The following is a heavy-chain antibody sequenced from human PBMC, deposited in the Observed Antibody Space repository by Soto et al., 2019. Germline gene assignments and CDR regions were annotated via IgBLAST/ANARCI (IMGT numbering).Heavy chain of an antibody. Sequence: LSLTCGVYGGSFNGYYLTWIRRRPGKGLEWIGDINHSGSTNYNPSLKSRVTISVDTSKNQFSLKLSSVTAADTAVYYCARHYRQYVDYGFDYWGQGTLVTVSS. V-gene: IGHV4-34*01. CDR2: INHSGST. CDR3: ARHYRQYVDYGFDY. CDR1: GGSFNGYY. D-gene: IGHD4-17*01. J-gene: IGHJ4*02.